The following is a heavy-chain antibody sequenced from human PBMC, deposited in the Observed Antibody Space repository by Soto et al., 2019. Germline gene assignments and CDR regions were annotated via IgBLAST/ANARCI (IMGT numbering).Heavy chain of an antibody. V-gene: IGHV4-34*01. J-gene: IGHJ6*02. CDR1: GGSFSGYY. D-gene: IGHD1-7*01. CDR2: INHSGST. Sequence: SETLSLTCAVYGGSFSGYYWSWIRQPPGKGLEWIGEINHSGSTNYNPSLKSRVTISVDTSKNQFSLKLSSVTAADTAVYYCARLALNWNYGLSMRYYGMDVWGQGTTVTVSS. CDR3: ARLALNWNYGLSMRYYGMDV.